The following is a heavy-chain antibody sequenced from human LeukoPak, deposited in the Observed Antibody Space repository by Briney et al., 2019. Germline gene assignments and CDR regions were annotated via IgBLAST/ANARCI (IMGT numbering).Heavy chain of an antibody. V-gene: IGHV1-69*13. J-gene: IGHJ4*02. CDR2: IIPIFGTA. Sequence: SVKVSCKASGYTFTSYYMHWVRQAPGQGLEWMGGIIPIFGTANYAQKFQGRVTITADESTSTAYMELSSLRSEDTAVYYCARGEYYYYDSSPLPDWGQGTLVTVSS. CDR1: GYTFTSYY. CDR3: ARGEYYYYDSSPLPD. D-gene: IGHD3-22*01.